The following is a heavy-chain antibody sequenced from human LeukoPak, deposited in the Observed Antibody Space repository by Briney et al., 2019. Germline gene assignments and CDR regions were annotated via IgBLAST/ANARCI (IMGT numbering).Heavy chain of an antibody. CDR1: GGSISSSNW. CDR2: IYHSGST. D-gene: IGHD3-3*01. CDR3: ARDGEDFWSGYYRSPGYFDL. J-gene: IGHJ2*01. V-gene: IGHV4-4*02. Sequence: SGTLSLTCAVSGGSISSSNWWSWVRQPPGKGLEWIGEIYHSGSTNYNPSLKSRVTISVDTSKNQFSLKLSSVTAADTAVYYCARDGEDFWSGYYRSPGYFDLWGRGTLVTVSS.